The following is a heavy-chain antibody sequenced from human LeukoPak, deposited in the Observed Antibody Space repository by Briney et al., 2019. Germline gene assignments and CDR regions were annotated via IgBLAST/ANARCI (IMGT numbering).Heavy chain of an antibody. Sequence: SETLSLTCTVSGGSISSSSYSWGSIRQPPGKGLEWIGSIYYSGSTYYNPSLKSRVTISVDTSKNQFSLKLSSVTAADTAVYYCARHRRNRGYRGYDAGRFDYWGQGTLVTVSS. D-gene: IGHD5-12*01. CDR1: GGSISSSSYS. V-gene: IGHV4-39*01. CDR3: ARHRRNRGYRGYDAGRFDY. J-gene: IGHJ4*02. CDR2: IYYSGST.